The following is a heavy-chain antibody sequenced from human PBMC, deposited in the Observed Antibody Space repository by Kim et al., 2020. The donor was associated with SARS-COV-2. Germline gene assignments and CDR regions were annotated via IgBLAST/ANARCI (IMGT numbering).Heavy chain of an antibody. D-gene: IGHD3-22*01. CDR1: GGSISSSSYY. J-gene: IGHJ5*02. V-gene: IGHV4-39*01. Sequence: SETLSLTCTVSGGSISSSSYYWGWIRQPPGKGLEWIGSIYYSGSTYYNPSLKSRVTISVDTSKNQFSLKLSSVTAAGTAVYYCASRIPDDSSGHHLHNWFDPWGQGNLVTVSS. CDR3: ASRIPDDSSGHHLHNWFDP. CDR2: IYYSGST.